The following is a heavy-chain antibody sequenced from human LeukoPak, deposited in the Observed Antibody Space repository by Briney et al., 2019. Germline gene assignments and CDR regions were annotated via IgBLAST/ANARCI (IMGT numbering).Heavy chain of an antibody. D-gene: IGHD4-17*01. J-gene: IGHJ4*02. CDR3: AKDIDDHGDYLFHY. Sequence: PGGSLRLSCAASGFTFSYYVMSWVRQAPGKGLEWVSGIGGTSAGGGRSYADSVKGRFTISRDDSTSTLYLQMNSLRDEDTAVYYCAKDIDDHGDYLFHYWGQGTLVTVSS. CDR2: IGGTSAGGGR. V-gene: IGHV3-23*01. CDR1: GFTFSYYV.